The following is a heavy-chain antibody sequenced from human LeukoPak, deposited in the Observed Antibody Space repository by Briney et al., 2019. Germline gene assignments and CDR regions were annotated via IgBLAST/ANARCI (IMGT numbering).Heavy chain of an antibody. D-gene: IGHD3-3*01. CDR2: IYYSGST. CDR1: GGSISSYY. Sequence: SETLSLTCTVSGGSISSYYWSWIRQPPGKGLEWIGYIYYSGSTNYNPSLKSRVTISVGTSKNQFSLKLSSVTAADTAVYYCARTRDDFWSGYYFDYWGQGTLVTVSS. CDR3: ARTRDDFWSGYYFDY. J-gene: IGHJ4*02. V-gene: IGHV4-59*01.